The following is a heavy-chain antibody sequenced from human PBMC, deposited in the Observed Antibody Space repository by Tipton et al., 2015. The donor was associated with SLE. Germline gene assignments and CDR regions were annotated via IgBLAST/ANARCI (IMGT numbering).Heavy chain of an antibody. J-gene: IGHJ3*02. CDR1: GGSISSHY. CDR2: IYYSGST. V-gene: IGHV4-59*11. CDR3: ARDGDGGSGSYDAFDI. Sequence: TLSLTCTVSGGSISSHYWSWIRQPPGKGLEWIGYIYYSGSTNYNPSLKSRVTISVDTSKNQFSLKLSSVTAADTAVHYCARDGDGGSGSYDAFDIWGQGTMVTVSS. D-gene: IGHD3-10*01.